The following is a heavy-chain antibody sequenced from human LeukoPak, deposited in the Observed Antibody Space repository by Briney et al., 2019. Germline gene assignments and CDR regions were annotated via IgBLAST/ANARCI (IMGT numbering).Heavy chain of an antibody. V-gene: IGHV3-23*01. Sequence: GGSLRLSCAASGFTFSGYALSWVRQAPGKGLEWVSSVSDSGGSTYYADSVKGRFTISRDNSKSTLYLQMNSLRAEDTAVYYCAKGDGYNYDNWFDPWGQGTLVTVSS. CDR2: VSDSGGST. CDR3: AKGDGYNYDNWFDP. D-gene: IGHD5-24*01. CDR1: GFTFSGYA. J-gene: IGHJ5*02.